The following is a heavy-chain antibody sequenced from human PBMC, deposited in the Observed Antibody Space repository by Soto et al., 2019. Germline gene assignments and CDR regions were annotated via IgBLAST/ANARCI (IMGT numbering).Heavy chain of an antibody. CDR3: AKDISVAGCFDS. CDR1: GFTFSSFS. D-gene: IGHD6-19*01. J-gene: IGHJ4*02. V-gene: IGHV3-48*01. Sequence: GGSLRLSCAASGFTFSSFSMNWVRQAPGKGLEWVSSISSTTSGTYYAESVKGRFTISRDNARNSLYLQMNSLRAEDTAVYYCAKDISVAGCFDSWGQGTLVTVSS. CDR2: ISSTTSGT.